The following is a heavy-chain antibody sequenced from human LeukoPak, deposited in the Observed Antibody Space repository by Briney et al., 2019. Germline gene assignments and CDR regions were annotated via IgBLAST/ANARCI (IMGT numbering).Heavy chain of an antibody. J-gene: IGHJ5*02. V-gene: IGHV4-59*12. CDR3: ARDGVAGDNWFDP. D-gene: IGHD6-19*01. CDR1: GVSISTYY. Sequence: SETLSLTCTVSGVSISTYYWSWIRQPPGKGLEWIGYIYYSGSTNYNPSLKSRVTISVDKSKNQFSLKLSSVTAADTAVYYCARDGVAGDNWFDPWGQGTLVTVSS. CDR2: IYYSGST.